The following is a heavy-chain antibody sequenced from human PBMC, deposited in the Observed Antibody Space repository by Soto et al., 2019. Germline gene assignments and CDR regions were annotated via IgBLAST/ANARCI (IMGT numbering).Heavy chain of an antibody. D-gene: IGHD3-10*01. CDR3: ARAYYGSVNFDY. CDR1: GYSISSGYY. J-gene: IGHJ4*02. Sequence: PSETLSLTCAVSGYSISSGYYWGWIRQPPGKGLEWIGSIYHSGSTYYNPSLKSRVTISVDTSKNQFSLKLSSVTAADTAVYYCARAYYGSVNFDYWGQGTLVTVSS. CDR2: IYHSGST. V-gene: IGHV4-38-2*01.